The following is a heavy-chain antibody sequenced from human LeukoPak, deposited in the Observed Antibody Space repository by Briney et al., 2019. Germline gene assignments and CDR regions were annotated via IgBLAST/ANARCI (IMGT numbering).Heavy chain of an antibody. CDR3: ASPVDY. CDR1: GFTFSGNW. J-gene: IGHJ4*02. V-gene: IGHV3-74*01. CDR2: LDSDASIT. Sequence: GGALRLSCAASGFTFSGNWMHWVRQAPGKGLVWVSRLDSDASITNYADSVKGRFTISRDNAKNSLYLQMNSLRAEDTAVYYCASPVDYWGQGTLVTVSS.